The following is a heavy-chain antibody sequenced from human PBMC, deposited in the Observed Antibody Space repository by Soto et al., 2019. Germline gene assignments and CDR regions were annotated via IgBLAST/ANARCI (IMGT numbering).Heavy chain of an antibody. D-gene: IGHD3-10*01. CDR3: ARGLGAAHYYYMDV. CDR1: GYTFSTSD. J-gene: IGHJ6*03. Sequence: ASVKVSCKASGYTFSTSDINWVRQATGQGLEWMGWMNPNSGNTGYAQKFQGRVTMTKNTSISSAYMELSSLRSEDTAVYFCARGLGAAHYYYMDVWGKGTTVTVSS. CDR2: MNPNSGNT. V-gene: IGHV1-8*01.